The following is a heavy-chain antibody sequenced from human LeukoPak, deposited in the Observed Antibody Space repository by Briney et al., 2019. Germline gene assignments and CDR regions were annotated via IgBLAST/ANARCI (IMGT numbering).Heavy chain of an antibody. J-gene: IGHJ2*01. Sequence: GASVKVSCKASGYTFTSYGISWVRQAPGQGLEWMGWISAYNGNTNYAQKLQGRVTMTTDTSTSTAYMELRSLRSDDTAVYYCARAPGDCSSTSCYGDWYFDLWGRGTLVTVSS. V-gene: IGHV1-18*01. CDR3: ARAPGDCSSTSCYGDWYFDL. CDR1: GYTFTSYG. D-gene: IGHD2-2*01. CDR2: ISAYNGNT.